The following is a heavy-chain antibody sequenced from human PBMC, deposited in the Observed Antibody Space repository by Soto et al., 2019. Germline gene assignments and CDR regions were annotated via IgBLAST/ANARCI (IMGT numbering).Heavy chain of an antibody. V-gene: IGHV4-34*01. J-gene: IGHJ4*02. CDR3: ARGGTGTGTILFYFDY. CDR1: GGSFSGYY. Sequence: SETLSLTCAVYGGSFSGYYWSWIRQPPGKGLEWIGEINHSGSTNYNPSLKSRVTISVDTSKNQFSLKLSSVTAADTAVYYCARGGTGTGTILFYFDYWGQGTLVTVSS. CDR2: INHSGST. D-gene: IGHD1-1*01.